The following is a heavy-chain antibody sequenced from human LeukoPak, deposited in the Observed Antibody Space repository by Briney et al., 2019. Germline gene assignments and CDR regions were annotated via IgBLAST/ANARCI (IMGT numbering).Heavy chain of an antibody. Sequence: SETLSLTCTVSGGSISSYYWSWIRQPPGKGLEWIGYIYYSGSTNYNPSLKSRVTISVDTSKNQFSLKLSSVTAADTAVYYCARDLMYSSGWYALDYWGQGTLVTVSS. V-gene: IGHV4-59*01. CDR3: ARDLMYSSGWYALDY. J-gene: IGHJ4*02. CDR2: IYYSGST. CDR1: GGSISSYY. D-gene: IGHD6-19*01.